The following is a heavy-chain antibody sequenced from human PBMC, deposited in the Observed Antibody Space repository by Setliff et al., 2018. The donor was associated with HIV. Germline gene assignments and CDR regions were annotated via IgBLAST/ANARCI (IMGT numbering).Heavy chain of an antibody. CDR3: ARAPTLFGVEYYYYFGMDV. V-gene: IGHV1-2*02. CDR1: GGTFSNYA. CDR2: INPHSGDT. D-gene: IGHD3-3*01. J-gene: IGHJ6*02. Sequence: ASVKVSCKAFGGTFSNYAFSWVREAPGQGLEWMGWINPHSGDTNYAQKFQDRVTMTRDTSVNIAYMQLSRLRSDDTAVYYCARAPTLFGVEYYYYFGMDVWGQGTTVTVSS.